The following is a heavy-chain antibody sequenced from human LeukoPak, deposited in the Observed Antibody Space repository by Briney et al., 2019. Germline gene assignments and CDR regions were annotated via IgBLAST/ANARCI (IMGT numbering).Heavy chain of an antibody. CDR1: GGSISSYY. V-gene: IGHV4-59*01. CDR2: IYYSGST. CDR3: ARGRRYYDSSGYYHTSPFDY. J-gene: IGHJ4*02. D-gene: IGHD3-22*01. Sequence: SETLSLTCTVSGGSISSYYWSWIRQPPGKGLEWIGYIYYSGSTNYNPSLKSRVTISVDTSKNQFSLKLSSVTAADTAVYYCARGRRYYDSSGYYHTSPFDYWGQGTLVTVSS.